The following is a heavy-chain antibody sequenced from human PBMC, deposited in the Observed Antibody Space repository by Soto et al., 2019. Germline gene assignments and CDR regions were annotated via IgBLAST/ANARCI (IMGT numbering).Heavy chain of an antibody. CDR2: INTGNGDT. D-gene: IGHD2-15*01. CDR3: ARGSCSGGICVYYFDY. J-gene: IGHJ4*02. Sequence: QVQLVQSGAEVKKPGASVNISCKASGYTLNHYALHWVRQAPGQRPEWMGWINTGNGDTKYSQKFQGRVTITRDTSANTVYMDLSSLSSEDTAVYYCARGSCSGGICVYYFDYWAPGTLVTVSS. CDR1: GYTLNHYA. V-gene: IGHV1-3*04.